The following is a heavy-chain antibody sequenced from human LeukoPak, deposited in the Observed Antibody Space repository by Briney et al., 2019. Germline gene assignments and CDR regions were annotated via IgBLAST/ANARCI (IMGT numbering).Heavy chain of an antibody. CDR3: ARGFRRFYDFWSGQNWFDP. J-gene: IGHJ5*02. Sequence: LRLSCAASGFTFSSYWSWIRQPPGKGLEWIGYIYYSGSTYYNPSLKSRVTISVDTSKNQFSLKLSSVTAADTAVYYCARGFRRFYDFWSGQNWFDPWGQGTLVTVSS. CDR1: GFTFSSY. CDR2: IYYSGST. D-gene: IGHD3-3*01. V-gene: IGHV4-30-4*08.